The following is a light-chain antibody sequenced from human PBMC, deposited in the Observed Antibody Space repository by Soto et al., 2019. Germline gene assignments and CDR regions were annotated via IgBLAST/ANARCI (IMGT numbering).Light chain of an antibody. J-gene: IGKJ5*01. Sequence: IVLTHSPGTLSLSPGERATLSCRSSQSVSNSYLAWYQQKPGQAPRLLIYGASSRATGIPDRFSGSGSGTDFTLTINRLEPEDFAVYSCQQYGRSITFGQGTRLEIK. CDR3: QQYGRSIT. CDR2: GAS. V-gene: IGKV3-20*01. CDR1: QSVSNSY.